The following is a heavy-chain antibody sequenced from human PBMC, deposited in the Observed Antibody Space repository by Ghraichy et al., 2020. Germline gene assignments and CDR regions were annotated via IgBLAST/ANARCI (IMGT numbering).Heavy chain of an antibody. V-gene: IGHV1-24*01. J-gene: IGHJ5*02. Sequence: ASVKVSCKVSGYTLTELSMHWVRQAPGKGLEWMGGFDPEDGETIYAQKFQGRVTMTEDTSTDTAYMELSSLRSEDTAVYYCATDQRLDDSSGSWFDPWGQGTLVTVSS. CDR3: ATDQRLDDSSGSWFDP. CDR2: FDPEDGET. CDR1: GYTLTELS. D-gene: IGHD3-22*01.